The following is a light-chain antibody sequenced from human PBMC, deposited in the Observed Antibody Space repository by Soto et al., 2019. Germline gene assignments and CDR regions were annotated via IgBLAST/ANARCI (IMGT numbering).Light chain of an antibody. CDR1: QSVSSSY. V-gene: IGKV3-20*01. CDR3: QQYGSSPGT. Sequence: EIVLTQSPGPLSLSPGERATLSCRASQSVSSSYLAWYQQKPGQAPRLLIYGASSMATVIPDRFSGSGSVTDFTLTISRLEPEDFAVYYCQQYGSSPGTLGQGTKVEIK. CDR2: GAS. J-gene: IGKJ1*01.